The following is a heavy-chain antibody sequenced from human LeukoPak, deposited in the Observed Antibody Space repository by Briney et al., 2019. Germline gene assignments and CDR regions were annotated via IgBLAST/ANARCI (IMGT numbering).Heavy chain of an antibody. CDR2: IYYSGST. CDR1: SGFISSYY. CDR3: ARVGYGGSYYYYYYMDV. D-gene: IGHD4-23*01. V-gene: IGHV4-59*01. J-gene: IGHJ6*03. Sequence: SETLSLTCSVSSGFISSYYWSWIRQPPGKGLEWIGYIYYSGSTNYNPSLKSRVTISVDTSKNQFSLKLSSVTAADTAVYYCARVGYGGSYYYYYYMDVWGKGTTVTVSS.